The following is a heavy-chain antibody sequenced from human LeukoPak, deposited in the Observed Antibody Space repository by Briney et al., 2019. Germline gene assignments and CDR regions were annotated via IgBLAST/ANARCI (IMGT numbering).Heavy chain of an antibody. CDR3: ARKSIVGACFDY. CDR2: IYYSGST. V-gene: IGHV4-39*01. J-gene: IGHJ4*02. Sequence: SETLSLTCTVSGGSISSSSYYWGWIRQPPGKGLERIGSIYYSGSTYYNPSLKSRVTISVDTSKNQFSLKLSSVTAADTAVYYCARKSIVGACFDYWGQGTLVTVSS. D-gene: IGHD1-26*01. CDR1: GGSISSSSYY.